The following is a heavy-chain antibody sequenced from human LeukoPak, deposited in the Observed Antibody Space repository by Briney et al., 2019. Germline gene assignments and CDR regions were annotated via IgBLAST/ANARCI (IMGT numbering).Heavy chain of an antibody. Sequence: GGSLRLSSAASGFTFRSYWMSWVRQAPGKGLEWVANINQGGSVKYYVDSVKGRFTISRDNSKNTLYLQMNSLRAEDTAVYYCANREGGYTYDPFDYWGQGTLVTVSS. J-gene: IGHJ4*02. V-gene: IGHV3-7*03. CDR1: GFTFRSYW. CDR3: ANREGGYTYDPFDY. D-gene: IGHD5-18*01. CDR2: INQGGSVK.